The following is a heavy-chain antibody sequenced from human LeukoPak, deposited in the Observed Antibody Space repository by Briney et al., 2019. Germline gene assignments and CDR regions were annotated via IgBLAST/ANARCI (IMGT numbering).Heavy chain of an antibody. V-gene: IGHV3-48*01. CDR3: ARDPPSIAAAGTFDY. CDR1: GFTFSSYS. D-gene: IGHD6-13*01. CDR2: ISSSSSTI. Sequence: GGSLRLSCAASGFTFSSYSMNWVRQAPGKGLEWVSYISSSSSTIYYADSVKGRFTISRDNAKNSLYLQMNSLRAEDTAVYYCARDPPSIAAAGTFDYWGQGTLVTVSS. J-gene: IGHJ4*02.